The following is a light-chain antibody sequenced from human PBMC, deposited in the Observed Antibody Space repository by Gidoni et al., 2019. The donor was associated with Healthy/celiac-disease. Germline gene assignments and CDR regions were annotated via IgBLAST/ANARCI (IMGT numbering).Light chain of an antibody. CDR3: QQYGSSPLT. V-gene: IGKV3-20*01. CDR2: GAS. J-gene: IGKJ4*01. Sequence: EIVLTQSPGTLSLSPGERATLSCRASQSVSSSYLAWYQLKPGQAPRLLIYGASSRATGIPDRFSGSGSGTDFTLTISRLEPEDFAVYSCQQYGSSPLTFGGXTKVEIK. CDR1: QSVSSSY.